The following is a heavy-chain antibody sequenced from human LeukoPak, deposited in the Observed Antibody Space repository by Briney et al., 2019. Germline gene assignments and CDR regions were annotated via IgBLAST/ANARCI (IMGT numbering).Heavy chain of an antibody. V-gene: IGHV1-69*13. D-gene: IGHD3-3*01. CDR3: ARVHPDYDFWSGYPDY. J-gene: IGHJ4*02. CDR1: GGTFSSYA. Sequence: VKVSCKASGGTFSSYAISWVRQAPGQGLEWMGGIIPIFGTANYAQKFQGRVTITTDESTSTAYMELSSLRSEDTAVYYCARVHPDYDFWSGYPDYWGQGTLVTVSS. CDR2: IIPIFGTA.